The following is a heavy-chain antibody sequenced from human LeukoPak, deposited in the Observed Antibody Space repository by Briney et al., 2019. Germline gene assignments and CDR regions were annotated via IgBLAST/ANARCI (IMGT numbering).Heavy chain of an antibody. D-gene: IGHD4-23*01. CDR2: ISGYNRDT. CDR3: ARGDYGGGFDY. V-gene: IGHV1-18*01. J-gene: IGHJ4*02. CDR1: GYTFTCYG. Sequence: ASVKVSCKASGYTFTCYGITWVRQAPGQGLGWMGWISGYNRDTKYAQKVQGRVTVTTDTSTSTAYMELRSLSLDDTAVYYCARGDYGGGFDYWGQGTLVTVSS.